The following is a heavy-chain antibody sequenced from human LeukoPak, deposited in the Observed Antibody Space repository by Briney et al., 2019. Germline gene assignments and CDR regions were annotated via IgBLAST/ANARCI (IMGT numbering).Heavy chain of an antibody. CDR2: ISGSGGST. V-gene: IGHV3-23*01. Sequence: GGSLRLSCAASGFTFSSYGMSWVRQAPGKGLELVTAISGSGGSTYYADSVKGRFTIFRDNSKNTLCLQMNSLRAEDTAVYYCAKDYSGFPDYWGQGTLVTVSS. CDR1: GFTFSSYG. CDR3: AKDYSGFPDY. J-gene: IGHJ4*02. D-gene: IGHD4-11*01.